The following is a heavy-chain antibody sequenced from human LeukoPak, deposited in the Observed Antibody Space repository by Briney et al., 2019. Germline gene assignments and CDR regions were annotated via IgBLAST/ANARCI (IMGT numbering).Heavy chain of an antibody. CDR1: GGSFSGYY. D-gene: IGHD3-3*01. CDR2: INHSGST. CDR3: ARGSRGYYDFWSGYYTYYFDY. J-gene: IGHJ4*02. V-gene: IGHV4-34*01. Sequence: SETLSLTCAVCGGSFSGYYWSWIRQPPGKGLEWIGEINHSGSTNYNPSLKSRATISVDTSKNQFSLKLSSVTAADTAVYYCARGSRGYYDFWSGYYTYYFDYWGQGTLVTVSS.